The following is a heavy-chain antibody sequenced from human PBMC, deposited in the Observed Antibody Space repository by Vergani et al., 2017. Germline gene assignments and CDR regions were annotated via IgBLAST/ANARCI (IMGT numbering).Heavy chain of an antibody. V-gene: IGHV1-69*04. D-gene: IGHD2-21*01. J-gene: IGHJ5*02. CDR3: AGYCGGDCPIAPGNWFDP. CDR2: IIPILGIA. Sequence: QVQLVQSGAEVKKPGSSVKVSCKASGGTFSSYAISWVRQAPGQGLEWMGRIIPILGIANYAQKFQDRVTITADKSTSTAYMELSSLRSEDTAVYYCAGYCGGDCPIAPGNWFDPWGQGTLVTVSS. CDR1: GGTFSSYA.